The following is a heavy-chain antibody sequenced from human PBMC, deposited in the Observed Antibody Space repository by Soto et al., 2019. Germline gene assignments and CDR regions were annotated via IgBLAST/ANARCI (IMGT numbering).Heavy chain of an antibody. CDR1: GFTFNTYV. J-gene: IGHJ3*01. Sequence: GGSLRLSCAVSGFTFNTYVMNWVCLAPGQGLEWVSTVSYSADKTHYADSVKGRYTISKDNSRDTLFLQMNSLRADDAAVYYCARRARTATTNWGAFDVWGQGTMVTV. CDR3: ARRARTATTNWGAFDV. CDR2: VSYSADKT. D-gene: IGHD1-7*01. V-gene: IGHV3-23*01.